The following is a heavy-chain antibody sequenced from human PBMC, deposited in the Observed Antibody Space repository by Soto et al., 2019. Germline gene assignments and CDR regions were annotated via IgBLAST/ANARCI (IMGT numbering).Heavy chain of an antibody. Sequence: ASVKVSCKASGFSFTGYYIHWLRQAPGQGLEWMGWINAHSGGTEYAQKFRGRVTLTRDTSIATAYLTLTSLTSDDTSLYYCAKDLTRQLAYWLDPWGEGTQVTVSS. D-gene: IGHD6-6*01. CDR2: INAHSGGT. J-gene: IGHJ5*02. V-gene: IGHV1-2*02. CDR1: GFSFTGYY. CDR3: AKDLTRQLAYWLDP.